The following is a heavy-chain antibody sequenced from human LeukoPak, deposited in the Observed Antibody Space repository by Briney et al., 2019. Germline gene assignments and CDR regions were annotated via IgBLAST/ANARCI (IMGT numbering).Heavy chain of an antibody. CDR1: GGSISSGGYY. Sequence: SETLSLTCTVSGGSISSGGYYWSWIRQHPGKGLEWIGYIYYSGSTYYNPSLKSRVTISVDTSKNQFSLKLSSVTAADTAVYYCAREDYDILTGYYSHYWGQGTLVTVSS. D-gene: IGHD3-9*01. V-gene: IGHV4-31*03. CDR2: IYYSGST. J-gene: IGHJ4*02. CDR3: AREDYDILTGYYSHY.